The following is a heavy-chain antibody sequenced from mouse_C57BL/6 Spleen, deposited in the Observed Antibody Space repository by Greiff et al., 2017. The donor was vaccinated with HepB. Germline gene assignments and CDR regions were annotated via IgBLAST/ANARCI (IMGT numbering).Heavy chain of an antibody. D-gene: IGHD2-4*01. V-gene: IGHV1-19*01. CDR1: GYTFTDYY. CDR3: AYYDYDGFAY. Sequence: EVQLQQSGPVLVKPGASVKMSCKASGYTFTDYYMNWVKQSHGKNLEWIGVINPYNGGTSYNQKFKGKATLTVDKSSSTAYMELNSLTSEDSAVYYCAYYDYDGFAYWGQGTLVTVSA. CDR2: INPYNGGT. J-gene: IGHJ3*01.